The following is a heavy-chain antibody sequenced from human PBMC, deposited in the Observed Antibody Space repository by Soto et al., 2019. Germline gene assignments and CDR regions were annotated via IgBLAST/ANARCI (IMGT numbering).Heavy chain of an antibody. Sequence: ASVKVXCKASGYTFTSYAMHWVRQAPGQRLEWMGWINAGNGNTKYSQKFQGRVTITRDTSASTAYMELSSLRSEDTAVYYCARGITLPTPLDYWGQGTLVTVSS. CDR1: GYTFTSYA. CDR3: ARGITLPTPLDY. V-gene: IGHV1-3*01. J-gene: IGHJ4*02. CDR2: INAGNGNT. D-gene: IGHD1-20*01.